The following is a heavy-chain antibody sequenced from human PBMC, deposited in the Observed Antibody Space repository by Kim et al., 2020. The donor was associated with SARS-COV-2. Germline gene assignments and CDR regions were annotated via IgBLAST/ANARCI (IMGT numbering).Heavy chain of an antibody. CDR2: INHSGST. V-gene: IGHV4-34*01. J-gene: IGHJ5*02. CDR1: GGSFSGYY. Sequence: SETLSLTCAVYGGSFSGYYWSWIRQPPGKGLEWIGEINHSGSTNYNPSLKSRVTISVDTSKNQFSLKLSSVTAADTAVYYCARGSRYCSSTSCYRKANWFDPWGQGTLVTVSS. CDR3: ARGSRYCSSTSCYRKANWFDP. D-gene: IGHD2-2*02.